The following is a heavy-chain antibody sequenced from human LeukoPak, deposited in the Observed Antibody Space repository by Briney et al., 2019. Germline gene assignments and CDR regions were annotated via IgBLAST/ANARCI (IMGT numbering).Heavy chain of an antibody. Sequence: GSPRLSCAVSGFTVISNYMSWVRQAPGKGLEWVSVIYSDGPTYYADSVKGRFTISRDNSKNTVYLQMNSLRAEDTAVYYCARMSHIATAGTLFFDYWGQGTLVTVSS. CDR1: GFTVISNY. J-gene: IGHJ4*02. V-gene: IGHV3-53*01. CDR3: ARMSHIATAGTLFFDY. CDR2: IYSDGPT. D-gene: IGHD6-25*01.